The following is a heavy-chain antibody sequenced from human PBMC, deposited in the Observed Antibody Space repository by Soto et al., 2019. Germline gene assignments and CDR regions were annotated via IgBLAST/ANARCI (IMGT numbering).Heavy chain of an antibody. CDR3: ARAYTGQLPRRGDYYYALDV. CDR1: GFFFNNYD. CDR2: IGAADDP. V-gene: IGHV3-13*05. D-gene: IGHD2-2*01. J-gene: IGHJ6*02. Sequence: QLVESGGGLTQAGGSLRLSCVGSGFFFNNYDMHWVRQVRGKGLEWVSAIGAADDPYYSVSVKGRFIVSRDNAQKSLYFQITTLRAADTVVYFCARAYTGQLPRRGDYYYALDVWGRGTTVTVSS.